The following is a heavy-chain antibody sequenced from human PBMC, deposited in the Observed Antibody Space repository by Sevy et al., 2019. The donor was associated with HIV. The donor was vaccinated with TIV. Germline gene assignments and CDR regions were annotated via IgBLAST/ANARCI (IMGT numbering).Heavy chain of an antibody. CDR2: ISAHNGDT. Sequence: ASVKVSCKASGYTFTSYRIYWVRQAPGQGLESMGWISAHNGDTNYAQKFQGRVTMITDTSTTTAYMDLWSLRSDDTALYYCARAYCSGGRCYSLAYWGQGTLVTVSS. V-gene: IGHV1-18*01. D-gene: IGHD2-15*01. CDR3: ARAYCSGGRCYSLAY. J-gene: IGHJ4*02. CDR1: GYTFTSYR.